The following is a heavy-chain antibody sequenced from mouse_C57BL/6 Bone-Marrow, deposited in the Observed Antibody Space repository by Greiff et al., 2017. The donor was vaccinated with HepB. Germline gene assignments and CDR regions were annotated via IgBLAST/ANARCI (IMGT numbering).Heavy chain of an antibody. CDR3: ARRDYSNYVFAY. Sequence: QVQLQQPGAELVRPGTSVKLSCKASGYTFTSYWMHWVKQRPGQGLEWIGVIDPSDSYTNYNQKFKGKATLTVDTSSSTAYMQLSSLTSEDSAVYYCARRDYSNYVFAYWGQGTLVTVSA. V-gene: IGHV1-59*01. D-gene: IGHD2-5*01. J-gene: IGHJ3*01. CDR1: GYTFTSYW. CDR2: IDPSDSYT.